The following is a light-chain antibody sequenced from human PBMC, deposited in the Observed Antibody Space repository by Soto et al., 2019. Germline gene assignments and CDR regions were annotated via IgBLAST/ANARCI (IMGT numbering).Light chain of an antibody. Sequence: QSALTHPASVSGSPGQSITISCTGSVSDVGNFGPVSWYQQHPGQVPKLIIYEGNRRPSGVSSRISGPKSGNTASLTISGLQAEDEADYYCCSSVGARTDVFGTGTKVTV. CDR2: EGN. V-gene: IGLV2-23*01. J-gene: IGLJ1*01. CDR1: VSDVGNFGP. CDR3: CSSVGARTDV.